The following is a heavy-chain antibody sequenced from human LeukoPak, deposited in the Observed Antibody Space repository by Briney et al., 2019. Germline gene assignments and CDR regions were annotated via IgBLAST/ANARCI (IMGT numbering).Heavy chain of an antibody. CDR3: TTYGSGTI. CDR2: ISGSGSTT. Sequence: PGGSLRLSCAASGFTFSSYAMNWVRQAPGKGLEWVSAISGSGSTTYYADSVKGRFTISRDNSKNTLYLQMNSLKTEDTAVYYCTTYGSGTIWGQGTLVTVSS. V-gene: IGHV3-23*01. J-gene: IGHJ4*02. CDR1: GFTFSSYA. D-gene: IGHD3-10*01.